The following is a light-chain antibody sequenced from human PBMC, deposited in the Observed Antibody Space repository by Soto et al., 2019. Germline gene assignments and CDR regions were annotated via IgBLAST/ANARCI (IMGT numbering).Light chain of an antibody. CDR2: GVS. CDR1: QSVSSSY. V-gene: IGKV3-20*01. Sequence: EIVLTQSPGTLCLSPGERATLSCRASQSVSSSYLAWYQQKPGQAPRLLIYGVSSRATGIPDRFSGSGSGPDFTLTSSRLEPEDFAVYYCQKYGTSPCSFGQGTKVEI. CDR3: QKYGTSPCS. J-gene: IGKJ1*01.